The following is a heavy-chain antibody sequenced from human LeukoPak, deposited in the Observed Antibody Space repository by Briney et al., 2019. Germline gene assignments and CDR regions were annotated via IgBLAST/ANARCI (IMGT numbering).Heavy chain of an antibody. J-gene: IGHJ6*02. CDR1: GGSFSGYY. CDR2: IYYSGST. V-gene: IGHV4-59*01. CDR3: ARGDYYYGMDV. Sequence: SETLSLTCAVYGGSFSGYYWSWIRQPPGKGLEWIGYIYYSGSTNYNPSLKSRVTISVDTSKNQFSLKLSSVTAADTAVYYCARGDYYYGMDVWGQGTTVTVSS.